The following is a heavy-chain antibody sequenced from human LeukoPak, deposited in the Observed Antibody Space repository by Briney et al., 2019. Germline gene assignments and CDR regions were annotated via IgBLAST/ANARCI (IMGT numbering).Heavy chain of an antibody. Sequence: ASVKVSCKASGGTFSSYAISWVRQAPGQGLEWMGRIIPILGIANYAQKFQGRVTITADKSTSTAYMELSSLRSEDTAVYYCARYSSGETKVDPWGQGTLVTVSS. J-gene: IGHJ5*02. CDR1: GGTFSSYA. CDR2: IIPILGIA. V-gene: IGHV1-69*04. D-gene: IGHD6-19*01. CDR3: ARYSSGETKVDP.